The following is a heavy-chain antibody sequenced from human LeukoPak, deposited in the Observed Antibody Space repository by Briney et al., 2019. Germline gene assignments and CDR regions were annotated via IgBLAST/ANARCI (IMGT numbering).Heavy chain of an antibody. D-gene: IGHD1-26*01. CDR3: ARDKFPLVGATGDDAFDI. J-gene: IGHJ3*02. Sequence: NPSETLSLTCAVSGGSISSSNWWSWVRQPPGKGLEWIGEIYHSGSTNYNPSLKSRVTISVDKSKNQFSLKLSSVTAADTAVYYCARDKFPLVGATGDDAFDIWGQGTMVAVSS. CDR1: GGSISSSNW. CDR2: IYHSGST. V-gene: IGHV4-4*02.